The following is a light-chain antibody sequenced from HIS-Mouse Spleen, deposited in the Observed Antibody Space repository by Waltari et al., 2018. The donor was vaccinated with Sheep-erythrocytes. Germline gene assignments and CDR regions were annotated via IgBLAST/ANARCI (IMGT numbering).Light chain of an antibody. CDR1: QSVSSY. Sequence: EIVLTQSPATLSLSPGERATLSCRASQSVSSYLAWYQQQPGQAPRLLIYDAYNRATGIPARFSGSGSGTDFTLTISSLEPEDFAVYYCQQRSNWYTFGQGTKLEIK. J-gene: IGKJ2*01. V-gene: IGKV3-11*01. CDR3: QQRSNWYT. CDR2: DAY.